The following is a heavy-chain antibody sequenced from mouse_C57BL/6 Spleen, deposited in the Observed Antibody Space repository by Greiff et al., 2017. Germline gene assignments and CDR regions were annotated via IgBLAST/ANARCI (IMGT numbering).Heavy chain of an antibody. Sequence: EVKLMESGPGLVKPSQSLSLTCSVTGYSITSGYYWNWIRQFPGNKLKWLGYISYDGSKNYNPSLKNRISITRATTKYQCFLTLNSVTTEDTATYICARALYGSSLYWYFDVWGTGTTVTGSS. CDR1: GYSITSGYY. J-gene: IGHJ1*03. CDR3: ARALYGSSLYWYFDV. CDR2: ISYDGSK. V-gene: IGHV3-6*01. D-gene: IGHD1-1*01.